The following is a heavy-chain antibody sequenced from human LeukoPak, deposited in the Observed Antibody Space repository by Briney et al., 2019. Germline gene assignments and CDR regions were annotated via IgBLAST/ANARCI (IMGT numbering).Heavy chain of an antibody. V-gene: IGHV4-39*01. J-gene: IGHJ5*02. Sequence: PSETLSLTCTVSGDSISSSYYWGWIRQSPGKGLEWIGSIYYSGSTYYNPSLKSRLTISVDTSKNQFSLKLSSVTAADTAVYYCARRNGNYEGNWFVPWGQGTLVTVSS. CDR2: IYYSGST. CDR3: ARRNGNYEGNWFVP. D-gene: IGHD4-17*01. CDR1: GDSISSSYY.